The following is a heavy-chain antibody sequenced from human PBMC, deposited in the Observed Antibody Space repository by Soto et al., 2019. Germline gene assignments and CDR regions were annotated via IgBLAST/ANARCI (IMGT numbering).Heavy chain of an antibody. CDR1: GGTFSSYA. CDR2: IIPIFGTA. D-gene: IGHD3-16*01. CDR3: AGDLDGGGDY. J-gene: IGHJ4*02. Sequence: SVKVPCKASGGTFSSYAISWVRQAPGQGLEWMGGIIPIFGTANYAQKFQGRVTITADESTSTAYMELSSLRSEDTAVYYCAGDLDGGGDYWGQGTLVTVSS. V-gene: IGHV1-69*13.